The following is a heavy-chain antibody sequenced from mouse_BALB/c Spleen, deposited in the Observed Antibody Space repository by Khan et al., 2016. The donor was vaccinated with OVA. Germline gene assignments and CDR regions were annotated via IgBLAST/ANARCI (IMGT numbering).Heavy chain of an antibody. CDR1: GYTFTSYT. J-gene: IGHJ3*01. CDR2: INPSNGYT. V-gene: IGHV1-4*01. Sequence: QVQLKQSGAELVRPGASVKMSCKASGYTFTSYTIHWIKERPGKGLEWIGTINPSNGYTNYNQKFKDKATLTTDKSSTTAYLELRSLTSDDSAVYNCVGYGAYHSNSDWFAYWGQGTLVTVSA. D-gene: IGHD2-5*01. CDR3: VGYGAYHSNSDWFAY.